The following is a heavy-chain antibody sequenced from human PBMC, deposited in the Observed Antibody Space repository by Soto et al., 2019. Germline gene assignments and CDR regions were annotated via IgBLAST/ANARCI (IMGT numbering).Heavy chain of an antibody. V-gene: IGHV3-30*18. CDR3: VKDDQTIEGRRYFYSYGLDV. J-gene: IGHJ6*02. D-gene: IGHD6-6*01. Sequence: QVQLVESGGDVVQPGRSLRLSCAASGFTFSSYGLHWVRQAPGKGLEWVAVISNDGSNKYYADYVKGRLTISRDNSRNKLYLQLNSLRADDTAIYYCVKDDQTIEGRRYFYSYGLDVWGQGTKVTVSS. CDR2: ISNDGSNK. CDR1: GFTFSSYG.